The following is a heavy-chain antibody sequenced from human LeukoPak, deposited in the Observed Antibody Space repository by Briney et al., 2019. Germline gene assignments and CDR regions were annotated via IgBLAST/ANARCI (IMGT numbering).Heavy chain of an antibody. V-gene: IGHV3-23*01. CDR2: ISGSGGST. J-gene: IGHJ4*02. Sequence: PGGSLRLSCAASGFTFSSYGMSWVRQAPGKGLEWVSAISGSGGSTYYADSVKGRFTISRDNSKNTLYLQMNSLRAEDTAVYYCAKVGPDYYDRLGDFDYWGQGTLVTVSS. CDR3: AKVGPDYYDRLGDFDY. CDR1: GFTFSSYG. D-gene: IGHD3-22*01.